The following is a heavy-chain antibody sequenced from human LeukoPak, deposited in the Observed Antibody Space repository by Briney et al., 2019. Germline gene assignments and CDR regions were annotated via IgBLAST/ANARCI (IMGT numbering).Heavy chain of an antibody. CDR2: ISGSGGST. D-gene: IGHD6-19*01. CDR1: GFTFSSYA. CDR3: ARVLAVAED. V-gene: IGHV3-23*01. J-gene: IGHJ4*02. Sequence: GGSLRLSCAASGFTFSSYAMSWVRQAPGKGLEWVSAISGSGGSTYYADSVKGRFTISRDNAKNSLYLQMNSLRAEDTAVYYCARVLAVAEDWGQGTLVTVSS.